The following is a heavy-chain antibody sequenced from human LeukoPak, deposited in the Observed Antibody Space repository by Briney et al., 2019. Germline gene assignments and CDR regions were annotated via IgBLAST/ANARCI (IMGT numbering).Heavy chain of an antibody. D-gene: IGHD6-13*01. CDR3: AKDRGKAAAGWLDP. Sequence: GGSLRLSCAASGFTFRNYAMSCVRQAPGKGLEWVSAISDGGTSTFYADSVKGRFTISRYNSYTTLYLQMNTLTAEDTAIYYCAKDRGKAAAGWLDPWGQGTLVTVSS. CDR1: GFTFRNYA. V-gene: IGHV3-23*01. J-gene: IGHJ5*02. CDR2: ISDGGTST.